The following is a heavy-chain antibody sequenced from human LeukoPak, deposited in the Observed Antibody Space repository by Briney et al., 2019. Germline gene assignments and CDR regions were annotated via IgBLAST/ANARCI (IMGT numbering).Heavy chain of an antibody. Sequence: VASVKVSCKASGYTFTSYGISGVRQAPGQGLEWMGWISAYNGNTNYAQKLQGRVTMTTDTSTSTAYMELRSLRSDDTAVYYCARDLGLFWSSSRLFDYWGQGTLVTVSS. D-gene: IGHD3-3*01. CDR3: ARDLGLFWSSSRLFDY. V-gene: IGHV1-18*01. CDR2: ISAYNGNT. J-gene: IGHJ4*02. CDR1: GYTFTSYG.